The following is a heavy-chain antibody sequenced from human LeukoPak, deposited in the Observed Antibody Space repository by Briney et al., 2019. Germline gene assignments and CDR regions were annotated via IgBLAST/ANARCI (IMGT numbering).Heavy chain of an antibody. V-gene: IGHV3-7*04. Sequence: PGGSLRLSCTASGFTPYNYWMSWVRQAPGKGLEWVASISRDGYGIYYVDSVKGRFTLSRDNAKNSLYLQMNSLRAEDTAMYYCARPSYTSGSYYEYWGQGTLVTVSS. CDR1: GFTPYNYW. J-gene: IGHJ4*02. CDR2: ISRDGYGI. D-gene: IGHD3-10*01. CDR3: ARPSYTSGSYYEY.